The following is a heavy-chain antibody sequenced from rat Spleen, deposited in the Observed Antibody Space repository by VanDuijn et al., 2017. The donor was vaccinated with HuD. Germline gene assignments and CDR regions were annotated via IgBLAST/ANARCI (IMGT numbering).Heavy chain of an antibody. D-gene: IGHD2-5*01. Sequence: EVQLVESGGDLAQPGRSLKLSCATSGFTFSDYYMAWVRQAPTKGLDWVATISYDGSSTYYRDSVKGRFTISRDNGKSTLYLEMDSLRSEDMATYYCVRQGYLRDWYFDFWGPGTMVTVSS. CDR3: VRQGYLRDWYFDF. CDR1: GFTFSDYY. J-gene: IGHJ1*01. V-gene: IGHV5-7*01. CDR2: ISYDGSST.